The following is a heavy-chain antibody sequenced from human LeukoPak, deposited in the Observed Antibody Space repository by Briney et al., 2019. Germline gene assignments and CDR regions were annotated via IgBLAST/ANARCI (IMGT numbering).Heavy chain of an antibody. CDR2: ISYDGSNK. CDR1: GFTFSSYA. D-gene: IGHD4-17*01. J-gene: IGHJ6*02. V-gene: IGHV3-30-3*01. Sequence: GGSLRLSCAASGFTFSSYAMHWVRQAPWKGLEWVAVISYDGSNKYYADSVKGRFTISRDNSKNTLYLQMNSLRAEDTAVYYCARYPTVTTSKYYYYYGMDVWGQGTTVTVSS. CDR3: ARYPTVTTSKYYYYYGMDV.